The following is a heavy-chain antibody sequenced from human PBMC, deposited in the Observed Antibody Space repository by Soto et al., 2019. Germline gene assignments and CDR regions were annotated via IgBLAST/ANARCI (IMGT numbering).Heavy chain of an antibody. CDR2: IYYSGST. V-gene: IGHV4-31*03. J-gene: IGHJ3*02. CDR3: ARDKWLDGRYAFDI. Sequence: SETLSLTCTVSGGSISSGGYYWSWIRQHPGKGLEWIGYIYYSGSTYYNPSLKSRVTISVDTSKNQFSLKLSSVTAADTAVYYCARDKWLDGRYAFDIWGQGTMVPVSS. CDR1: GGSISSGGYY. D-gene: IGHD6-19*01.